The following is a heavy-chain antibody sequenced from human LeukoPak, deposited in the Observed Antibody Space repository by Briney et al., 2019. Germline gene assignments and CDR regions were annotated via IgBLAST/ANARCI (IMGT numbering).Heavy chain of an antibody. CDR1: GGSIGDYY. J-gene: IGHJ4*02. V-gene: IGHV4-59*01. CDR2: LYYSRNT. CDR3: VRDLWGAGATQY. Sequence: SETLSLTCTVSGGSIGDYYWSWIRQPPGKGLEWIGYLYYSRNTNYSPSLKSRVTISADTSKTQVYLKLRSVTAADTAVYYCVRDLWGAGATQYWGQGILVTVSS. D-gene: IGHD4/OR15-4a*01.